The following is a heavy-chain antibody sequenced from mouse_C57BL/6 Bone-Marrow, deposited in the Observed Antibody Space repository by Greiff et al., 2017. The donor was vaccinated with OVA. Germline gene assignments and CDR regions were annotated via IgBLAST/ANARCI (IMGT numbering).Heavy chain of an antibody. CDR3: ARRGYYGSRKAWFAY. J-gene: IGHJ3*01. Sequence: EVMLVESGGGLVQPGGSLKLSCAASGFTFSDYGMHWVRQAPEKGLEWVAYISSGSSTIYYADTVKGRFTISRDNAKNTLFLQMTSLRSEDTAMYYCARRGYYGSRKAWFAYWGQGTLVTVSA. CDR2: ISSGSSTI. CDR1: GFTFSDYG. D-gene: IGHD1-1*01. V-gene: IGHV5-17*01.